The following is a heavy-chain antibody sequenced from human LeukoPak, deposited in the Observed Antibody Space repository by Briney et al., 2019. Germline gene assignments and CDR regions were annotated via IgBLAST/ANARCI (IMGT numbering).Heavy chain of an antibody. Sequence: GGSLRLSRAASGFTFGSYGMIWVRQAPGKGLEWISYISSSSNTIYYADSVKGRFTISRDNAKNSLYLQVSSLRAEDTAVYYCARDPGLMRAAACGDYWGQGTLVIVSS. V-gene: IGHV3-48*01. J-gene: IGHJ4*02. CDR3: ARDPGLMRAAACGDY. D-gene: IGHD6-13*01. CDR2: ISSSSNTI. CDR1: GFTFGSYG.